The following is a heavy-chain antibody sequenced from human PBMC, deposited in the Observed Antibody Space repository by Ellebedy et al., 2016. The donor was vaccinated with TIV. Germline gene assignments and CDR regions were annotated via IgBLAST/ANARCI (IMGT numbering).Heavy chain of an antibody. CDR1: GYTLTELS. V-gene: IGHV1-24*01. CDR3: ARSYYYDSSGWAFDI. D-gene: IGHD3-22*01. J-gene: IGHJ3*02. Sequence: ASVKVSXXVSGYTLTELSMHWVRQAPGKGLEWMGGFDPEDGETIYAQKFQGRVTMTEDTSTDTAYMELSSLRSEDTAVYYCARSYYYDSSGWAFDIWGQGTMVTVSS. CDR2: FDPEDGET.